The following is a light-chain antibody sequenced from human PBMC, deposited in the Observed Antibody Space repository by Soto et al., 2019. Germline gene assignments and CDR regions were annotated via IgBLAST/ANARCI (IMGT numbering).Light chain of an antibody. CDR2: GAS. V-gene: IGKV3D-20*02. J-gene: IGKJ4*01. CDR1: QSVGSSY. CDR3: QQRSNWRLT. Sequence: EIVLTQSPGTLSLSPGERATLSCRASQSVGSSYLAWYQQKPGQAPRVLIYGASSRATGIPDRFSGSGSGTDFTLTISRLEPEDFAVYYCQQRSNWRLTFGGGTKVEIK.